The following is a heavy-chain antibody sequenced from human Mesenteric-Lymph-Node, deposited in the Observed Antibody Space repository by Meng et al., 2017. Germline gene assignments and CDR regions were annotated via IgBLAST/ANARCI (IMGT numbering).Heavy chain of an antibody. V-gene: IGHV1-69*06. D-gene: IGHD4-17*01. J-gene: IGHJ4*02. Sequence: VELVQVGAEVKEPGCSVKGSCKAAGGTFSSYAISWVRQAPGQGLEWMRGIIPIFGTANYAQKFQGRVTITADKSTSTAYMELSSLRSEDTAVYYCARGTIGDYGYWGQGTLVTVSS. CDR2: IIPIFGTA. CDR1: GGTFSSYA. CDR3: ARGTIGDYGY.